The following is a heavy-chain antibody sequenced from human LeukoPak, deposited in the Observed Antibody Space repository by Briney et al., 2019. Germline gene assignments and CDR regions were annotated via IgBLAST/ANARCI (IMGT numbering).Heavy chain of an antibody. Sequence: GESLKISFKGSGYSFTTHWIGWVRQMPGKGLEWMGIIYPGDSDTRYSPSFQGQVTISADKSISTAYLQWSSLKASDTAMYYCARLPSKWIQLSDYGGQGTLVTVSS. V-gene: IGHV5-51*01. J-gene: IGHJ4*02. D-gene: IGHD5-18*01. CDR2: IYPGDSDT. CDR3: ARLPSKWIQLSDY. CDR1: GYSFTTHW.